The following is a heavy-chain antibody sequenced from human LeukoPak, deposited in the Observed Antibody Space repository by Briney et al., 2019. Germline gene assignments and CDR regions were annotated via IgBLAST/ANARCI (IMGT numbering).Heavy chain of an antibody. CDR2: FHNSRTT. D-gene: IGHD3-10*01. V-gene: IGHV4-59*07. CDR3: ARGHLGLSP. Sequence: PSDTLSLTCTVSGGSICGYSWTWIPQPPGQALEGIGYFHNSRTTSYNPTLTGRVIISVDTAMDQISLKLNSVTAANTAVYYCARGHLGLSPWGQGTLVTASS. CDR1: GGSICGYS. J-gene: IGHJ5*02.